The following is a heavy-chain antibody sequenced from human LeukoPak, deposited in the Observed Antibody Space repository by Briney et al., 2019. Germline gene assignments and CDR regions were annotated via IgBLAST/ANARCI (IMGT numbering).Heavy chain of an antibody. Sequence: PGRSLRLSCAASGLTFSTYGMHWVRQAPGKGLEWVAVISYAGSNKYYADSVNGRFTISRDNSKNTLYLQMNSLRAEDTAVYYCAKADCSTTSCYFDPWGQGTLVTVSS. CDR3: AKADCSTTSCYFDP. V-gene: IGHV3-30*18. D-gene: IGHD2-2*01. CDR1: GLTFSTYG. CDR2: ISYAGSNK. J-gene: IGHJ5*02.